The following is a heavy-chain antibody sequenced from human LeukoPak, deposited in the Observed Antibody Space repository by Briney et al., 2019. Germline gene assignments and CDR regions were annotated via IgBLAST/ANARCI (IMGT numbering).Heavy chain of an antibody. CDR1: GFTFSDYG. V-gene: IGHV3-33*01. Sequence: GRSLRLSCAASGFTFSDYGMHWVRQAPGKGLEWVAVIWYDGSNKYYADSVKGRFTISRDNSRNALYLQMNSLRAEDTAVYYCVRELPPVVQYYFDYWGPGTLVTVSS. D-gene: IGHD3-22*01. J-gene: IGHJ4*02. CDR2: IWYDGSNK. CDR3: VRELPPVVQYYFDY.